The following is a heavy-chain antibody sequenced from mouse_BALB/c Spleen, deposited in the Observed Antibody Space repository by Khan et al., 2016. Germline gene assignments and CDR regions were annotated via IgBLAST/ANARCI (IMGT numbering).Heavy chain of an antibody. J-gene: IGHJ1*01. Sequence: QVQLQQSGAELMKPGASVKISCKATGYTFSSYWIEWVKQRPGHGLEWIGEILPGSGSTNYNENFKGKATFTADTSSNTAYMQHSSRTSEDSAVFYCARRGGNYWYFDVWGAGTTVTVSS. V-gene: IGHV1-9*01. D-gene: IGHD1-1*01. CDR1: GYTFSSYW. CDR2: ILPGSGST. CDR3: ARRGGNYWYFDV.